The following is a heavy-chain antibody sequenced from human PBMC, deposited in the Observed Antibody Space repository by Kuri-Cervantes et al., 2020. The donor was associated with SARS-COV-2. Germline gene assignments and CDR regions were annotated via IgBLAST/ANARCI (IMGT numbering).Heavy chain of an antibody. CDR3: ARVGCSSTSCPPVYYYYYMDV. D-gene: IGHD2-2*01. CDR1: GFTFSSYA. Sequence: GGSLRLSCAASGFTFSSYAMHWVRQAPGKGLEWVAVISYDGSNKYYADSVKGRFTISRDNSKNTLYLQMNSLRAEDTAVYYCARVGCSSTSCPPVYYYYYMDVWGKGTTVTVSS. V-gene: IGHV3-30-3*01. CDR2: ISYDGSNK. J-gene: IGHJ6*03.